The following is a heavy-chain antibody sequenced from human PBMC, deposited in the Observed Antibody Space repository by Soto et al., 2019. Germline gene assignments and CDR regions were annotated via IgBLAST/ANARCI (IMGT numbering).Heavy chain of an antibody. CDR3: SRSIMITCGGVIVPGMGWPCDP. CDR1: GYTFTGYY. Sequence: QVQLVQSGAEVKKPGASVKVSCKASGYTFTGYYMHWVRQAPGQGLEWMGWINPNSGGTNYAQKLQGWVTMTRDTSISKDYMELSRLSSDDTAVYYCSRSIMITCGGVIVPGMGWPCDPWGQGTLVTVSS. V-gene: IGHV1-2*04. J-gene: IGHJ5*02. CDR2: INPNSGGT. D-gene: IGHD3-16*02.